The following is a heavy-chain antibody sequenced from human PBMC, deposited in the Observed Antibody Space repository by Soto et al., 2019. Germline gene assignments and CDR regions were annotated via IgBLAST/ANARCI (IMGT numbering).Heavy chain of an antibody. V-gene: IGHV3-21*01. J-gene: IGHJ3*02. CDR2: ISSSGSYI. CDR1: GFTFSSYS. CDR3: ARDRALSWFGETKPDAFDI. Sequence: EVQLVESGGGLVKPGGSLRLSCAASGFTFSSYSMNWVRQAPGKGLEWVSSISSSGSYIYYADSVKGRFTISRDNAKNSLYLQMKSLRAEDTAVYYCARDRALSWFGETKPDAFDIWGRGTMVTVSS. D-gene: IGHD3-10*01.